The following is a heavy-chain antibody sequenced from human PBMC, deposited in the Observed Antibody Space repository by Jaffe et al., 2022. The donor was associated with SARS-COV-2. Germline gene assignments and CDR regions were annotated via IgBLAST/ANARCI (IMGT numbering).Heavy chain of an antibody. Sequence: QITLKESGPTLVIPTQTLTLTCTFSGFSVRTNGVGVGWIRQPPGKALEWLALIYWDDDKRYNPSLKNRLTITKDTSKNQVVLRMTNTDPVDTATYYCAYRLQNFGPAAFAYWGQGTLVTVSP. CDR1: GFSVRTNGVG. CDR2: IYWDDDK. V-gene: IGHV2-5*02. D-gene: IGHD2-2*01. J-gene: IGHJ4*02. CDR3: AYRLQNFGPAAFAY.